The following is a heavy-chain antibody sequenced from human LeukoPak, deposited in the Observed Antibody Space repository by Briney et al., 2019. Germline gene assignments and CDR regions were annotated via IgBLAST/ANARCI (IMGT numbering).Heavy chain of an antibody. CDR2: INPNSGGT. CDR3: AARSLWFGELLFDY. Sequence: ASVKVSCKASGYTFTSYYMHWVRQAPGQGLEWMGIINPNSGGTNYAQKFQGRVSMTRDTSISTAYMELSRLRSDGTAVYYCAARSLWFGELLFDYWGQGTLVTVSS. CDR1: GYTFTSYY. J-gene: IGHJ4*02. D-gene: IGHD3-10*01. V-gene: IGHV1-2*02.